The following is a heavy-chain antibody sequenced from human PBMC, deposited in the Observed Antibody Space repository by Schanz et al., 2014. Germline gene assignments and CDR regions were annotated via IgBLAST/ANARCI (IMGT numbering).Heavy chain of an antibody. CDR1: GYTFTSYY. J-gene: IGHJ6*02. Sequence: QVQLVQSGAEVKKPGASVKVSCKASGYTFTSYYMHWVRQAPGQGLEWMGIINPSGGSTSYAQKFQGRVTMTRDTSTSTVYRELSSLRSEDTAVYYCAKVDRTRYYAMDVWGQGTTVTVSS. CDR2: INPSGGST. D-gene: IGHD3-9*01. CDR3: AKVDRTRYYAMDV. V-gene: IGHV1-46*01.